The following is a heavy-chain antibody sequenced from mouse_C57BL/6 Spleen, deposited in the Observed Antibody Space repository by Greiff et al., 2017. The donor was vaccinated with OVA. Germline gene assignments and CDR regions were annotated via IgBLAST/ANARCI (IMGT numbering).Heavy chain of an antibody. Sequence: QLKQSGPELVKPGASVKISCKASGYAFSSSWMNWVKQRPGKGLEWIGRIYPGDGDTNYNGKFKGKATLTADKSSSTAYMQLSSLTSEDSAVYFCARGGNYYGSSRYFDVWGTGTTVTVSS. CDR2: IYPGDGDT. CDR1: GYAFSSSW. J-gene: IGHJ1*03. D-gene: IGHD1-1*01. CDR3: ARGGNYYGSSRYFDV. V-gene: IGHV1-82*01.